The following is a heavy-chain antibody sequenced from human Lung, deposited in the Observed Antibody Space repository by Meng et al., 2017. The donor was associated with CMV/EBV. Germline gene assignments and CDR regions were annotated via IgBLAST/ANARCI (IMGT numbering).Heavy chain of an antibody. Sequence: FTGYYMHWVRQAPGQGLEWMGWINPNSGGTNYAQKFQGRVTVTRDTSISTAYMELSRLRSDDTAVYYCARGDYYDSSGYYLNFYWFDPWGQGTLVTVSS. D-gene: IGHD3-22*01. J-gene: IGHJ5*02. V-gene: IGHV1-2*02. CDR2: INPNSGGT. CDR1: FTGYY. CDR3: ARGDYYDSSGYYLNFYWFDP.